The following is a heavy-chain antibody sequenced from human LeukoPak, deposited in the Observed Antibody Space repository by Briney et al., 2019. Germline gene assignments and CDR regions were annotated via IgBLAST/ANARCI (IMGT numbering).Heavy chain of an antibody. CDR2: ISTYNGDT. V-gene: IGHV1-18*01. CDR1: GYTFNTYG. D-gene: IGHD6-25*01. J-gene: IGHJ4*02. Sequence: WASVKVSCMASGYTFNTYGISWVRQAPGQGLEWMGWISTYNGDTNYVQNLQGRVTMTTDTSTSTAYMELMSLRSDDTAVYYCLRDAQRPLLTPDYWGQGTLVTVSS. CDR3: LRDAQRPLLTPDY.